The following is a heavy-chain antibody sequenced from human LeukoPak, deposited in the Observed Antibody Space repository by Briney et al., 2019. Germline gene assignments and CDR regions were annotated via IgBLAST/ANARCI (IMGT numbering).Heavy chain of an antibody. Sequence: GGSLRLSCAASGFSFSSYSMNWVRQAPGKGLEWVSYISSSSTAIYYVDSVKGRFTISRDNAKNSLYLQMNSLRDEDTAVYFCAGQVYYGMDVWGQGTTVTVSS. CDR3: AGQVYYGMDV. CDR1: GFSFSSYS. CDR2: ISSSSTAI. V-gene: IGHV3-48*02. J-gene: IGHJ6*02.